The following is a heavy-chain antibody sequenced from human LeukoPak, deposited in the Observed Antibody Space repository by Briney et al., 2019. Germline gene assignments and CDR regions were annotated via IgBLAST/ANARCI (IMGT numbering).Heavy chain of an antibody. D-gene: IGHD3-22*01. Sequence: SETLSLTCAVYGGSFSGYSWSWIRQPPGKGLERIGYIYHSGSTYYNPSLKSRVTISVDRSKNQFSLKLSSVTAADTAVYYCARTYDSSGYSNYFDYWGQGTLVTVSS. V-gene: IGHV4-30-2*01. J-gene: IGHJ4*02. CDR2: IYHSGST. CDR1: GGSFSGYS. CDR3: ARTYDSSGYSNYFDY.